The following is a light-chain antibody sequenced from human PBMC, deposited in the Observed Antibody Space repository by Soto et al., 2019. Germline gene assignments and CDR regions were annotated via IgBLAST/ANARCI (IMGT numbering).Light chain of an antibody. Sequence: DIQMTQSPSSLSASVGDRVTITCQASQDINKYLNWYQQRPGKAPKLLIYDASNLQTGVPSRFSGSGSGTDFTFTISSLQPEDIATYYCQPYNNLITCGQGTRREIK. CDR3: QPYNNLIT. CDR1: QDINKY. J-gene: IGKJ5*01. V-gene: IGKV1-33*01. CDR2: DAS.